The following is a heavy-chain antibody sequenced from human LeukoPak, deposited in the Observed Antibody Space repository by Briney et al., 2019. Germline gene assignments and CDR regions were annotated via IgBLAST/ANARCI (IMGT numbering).Heavy chain of an antibody. V-gene: IGHV4-59*01. CDR3: ARARGGMGYFDT. Sequence: PSETLSLTCTVSGASFSNDYWSWVRQAPGKGLEWIGYIYHNGRTNYNPSLKSRITMSIDTSQKQFSLKLISVTAADTAVYYCARARGGMGYFDTGGRGSLVTVSS. CDR2: IYHNGRT. D-gene: IGHD3-16*01. J-gene: IGHJ4*02. CDR1: GASFSNDY.